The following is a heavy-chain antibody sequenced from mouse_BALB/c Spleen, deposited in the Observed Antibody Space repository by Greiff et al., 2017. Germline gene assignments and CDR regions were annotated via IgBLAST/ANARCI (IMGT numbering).Heavy chain of an antibody. V-gene: IGHV1-7*01. CDR3: ALIYDAPTEYFDV. J-gene: IGHJ1*01. CDR1: GYTFTSYW. D-gene: IGHD2-3*01. CDR2: INPSTGYT. Sequence: VQLQQSGAELAKPGASVKMSCKASGYTFTSYWMHWVKQRPGQGLEWIGYINPSTGYTEYNQKFKDKATLTADKSSSTAYMQLSSLTSEDSAVYYCALIYDAPTEYFDVWGAGTTVTVSA.